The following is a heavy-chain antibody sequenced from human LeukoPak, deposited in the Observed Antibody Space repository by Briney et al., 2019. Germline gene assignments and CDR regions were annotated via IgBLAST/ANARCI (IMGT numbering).Heavy chain of an antibody. J-gene: IGHJ6*02. CDR2: IIPILGIA. CDR3: ARSTATVTRDYYYGMDV. D-gene: IGHD4-17*01. V-gene: IGHV1-69*10. CDR1: GGTFSSYA. Sequence: GASVKVSCKASGGTFSSYAISWVRQAPGQGLEWMGGIIPILGIANYAQKFQGRVTITADKSTSTAYMELSSLRSEDTAVYYCARSTATVTRDYYYGMDVWGQGTTVTVSS.